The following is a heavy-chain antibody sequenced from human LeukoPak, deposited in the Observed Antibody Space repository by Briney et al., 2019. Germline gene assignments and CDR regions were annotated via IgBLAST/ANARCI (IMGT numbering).Heavy chain of an antibody. J-gene: IGHJ6*02. CDR3: AKSSTSQRGYYGMDV. CDR2: ITDSGGST. D-gene: IGHD6-25*01. Sequence: GGSLRLSCAASGFTVSSNYMSWVRQAPGKGLEWVSFITDSGGSTYYADSVKGRFTISRDSSKNTLYLQMNSLRAEDTGVYYCAKSSTSQRGYYGMDVWGQGTTVTVSS. V-gene: IGHV3-23*01. CDR1: GFTVSSNY.